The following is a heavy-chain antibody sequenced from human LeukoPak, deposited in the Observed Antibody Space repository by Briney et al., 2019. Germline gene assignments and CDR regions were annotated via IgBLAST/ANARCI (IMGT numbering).Heavy chain of an antibody. D-gene: IGHD6-13*01. CDR1: GFTFSSYG. CDR3: AKDTVSAAGFDY. V-gene: IGHV3-23*01. CDR2: ISGSGGST. J-gene: IGHJ4*02. Sequence: GGTLRLSCAASGFTFSSYGMSWVRQAPGKGLEWVSAISGSGGSTYYADSVKGRFTISRDNSKNTLYLQMNSLRAEDTAVYYCAKDTVSAAGFDYWGQGTLVTVSS.